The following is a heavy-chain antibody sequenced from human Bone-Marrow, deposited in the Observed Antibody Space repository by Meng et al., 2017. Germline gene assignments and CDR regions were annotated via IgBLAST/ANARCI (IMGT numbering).Heavy chain of an antibody. D-gene: IGHD3-10*01. Sequence: GGSLRLSCTASGFTFGDYAMSWFRQAPGKGLEWVGFIRSKAYGGTTEYAASVKGRFTISRDDSKSIAYLQMNSLKTEDTAVYYCTRDPSWDYYGSGDFDYWGQGTLVTVSS. CDR3: TRDPSWDYYGSGDFDY. CDR1: GFTFGDYA. V-gene: IGHV3-49*03. J-gene: IGHJ4*02. CDR2: IRSKAYGGTT.